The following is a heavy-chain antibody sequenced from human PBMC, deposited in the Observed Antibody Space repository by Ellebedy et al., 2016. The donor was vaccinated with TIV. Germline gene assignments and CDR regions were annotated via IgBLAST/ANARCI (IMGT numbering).Heavy chain of an antibody. CDR3: ARHSEFRFIAVANDAFDI. CDR2: IYYSGST. Sequence: SETLSLTXTVSGGSISSSSYYWGWIRQPPGKGLEWIGSIYYSGSTYYNPSLKSRVTISVDTSKNQFSLKLSSVTAADTAVYYCARHSEFRFIAVANDAFDIWGQGTMVTVSS. V-gene: IGHV4-39*01. J-gene: IGHJ3*02. D-gene: IGHD6-19*01. CDR1: GGSISSSSYY.